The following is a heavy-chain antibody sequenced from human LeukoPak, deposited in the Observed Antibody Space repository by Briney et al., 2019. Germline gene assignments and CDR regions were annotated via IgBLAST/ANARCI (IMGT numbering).Heavy chain of an antibody. CDR1: GGTFSSYA. J-gene: IGHJ4*02. Sequence: SVKASCKASGGTFSSYAISWVRQAPGQGIEWMGGIIPIFGTANYAQKFQGRVTITTDESTSTAYMELSSLRSEDTAVYYCARDSVNLGIAAAGNDYWGQGTLVTVSS. CDR2: IIPIFGTA. V-gene: IGHV1-69*05. CDR3: ARDSVNLGIAAAGNDY. D-gene: IGHD6-13*01.